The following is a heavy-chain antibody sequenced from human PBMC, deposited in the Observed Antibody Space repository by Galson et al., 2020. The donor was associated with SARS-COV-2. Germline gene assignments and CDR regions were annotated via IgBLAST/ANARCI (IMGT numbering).Heavy chain of an antibody. V-gene: IGHV6-1*01. CDR2: TYYRSQWST. Sequence: SQTLSLTCAISGDSVPSNSTAWNWIRQSPSRGLEWPGRTYYRSQWSTDYAVSVKSRITINPDTSKNQFSLQLNSVTPEDTAIYYCAGRVAGAGSLHIWGQGTMVIVSS. CDR1: GDSVPSNSTA. CDR3: AGRVAGAGSLHI. D-gene: IGHD6-13*01. J-gene: IGHJ3*02.